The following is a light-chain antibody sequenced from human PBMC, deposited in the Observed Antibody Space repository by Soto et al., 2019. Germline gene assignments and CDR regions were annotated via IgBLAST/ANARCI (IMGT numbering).Light chain of an antibody. J-gene: IGKJ1*01. CDR2: GAS. V-gene: IGKV3-15*01. CDR1: QSVSSN. Sequence: EIVMTQSPATLSVSPGERATLSCSASQSVSSNLAWYQQKPGQAPRLLIYGASTRATGIPARFSGSGSGTEFTLTISSLQSEDFAVYYGQQYNNWPRTFGQGTKVEIK. CDR3: QQYNNWPRT.